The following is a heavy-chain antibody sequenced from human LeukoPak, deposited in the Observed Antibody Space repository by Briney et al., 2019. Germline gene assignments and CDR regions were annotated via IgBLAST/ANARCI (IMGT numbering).Heavy chain of an antibody. V-gene: IGHV4-59*10. CDR3: ARAQNWGYYYYYMDV. Sequence: SETLSLTCAVYGGSFSGYYWSWIRQPAGKGLEWIGRIYTSGSTNYNPSLKSRVTISVDTSKNQFSLKLSSVTAADTAVYYCARAQNWGYYYYYMDVWGKGTTVTVSS. CDR2: IYTSGST. CDR1: GGSFSGYY. J-gene: IGHJ6*03. D-gene: IGHD3-16*01.